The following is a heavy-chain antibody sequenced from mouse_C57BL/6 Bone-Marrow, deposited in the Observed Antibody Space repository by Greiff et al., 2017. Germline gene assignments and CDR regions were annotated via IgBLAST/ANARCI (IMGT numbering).Heavy chain of an antibody. J-gene: IGHJ2*01. CDR1: GYTFTSYW. Sequence: QVQLQQPGAELVMPGASVKLSCKASGYTFTSYWMHWVKQRPGQGLEWIGEIDPSDSYTNYNQKFKGQSTLTVDNSSSTAYMQLSRLTSEDSAVYCCARGGTVVGFDYWGQGTTLTVSA. CDR3: ARGGTVVGFDY. D-gene: IGHD1-1*01. CDR2: IDPSDSYT. V-gene: IGHV1-69*01.